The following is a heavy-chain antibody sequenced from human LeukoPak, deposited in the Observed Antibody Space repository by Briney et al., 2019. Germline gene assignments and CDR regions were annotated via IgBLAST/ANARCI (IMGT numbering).Heavy chain of an antibody. CDR2: IWYDGSNK. V-gene: IGHV3-33*06. J-gene: IGHJ2*01. D-gene: IGHD2-15*01. CDR1: GFTFSSYG. Sequence: PGGSLRLSCAASGFTFSSYGMHWVRQAPGKGLEWVAVIWYDGSNKYYADSVKGRFAISRDNSKNTLYLQMNSLRAEDTAVYYCAKPTRVAAAQYWYFDLWGRGTLVTVSS. CDR3: AKPTRVAAAQYWYFDL.